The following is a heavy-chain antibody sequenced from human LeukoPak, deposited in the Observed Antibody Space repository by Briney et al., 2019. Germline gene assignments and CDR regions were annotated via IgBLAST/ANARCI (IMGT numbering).Heavy chain of an antibody. J-gene: IGHJ6*03. CDR2: ISGSGGST. CDR1: GFTFSSYA. Sequence: GGSLRLSCAASGFTFSSYAMSWVRQAPGKGLEWVSAISGSGGSTYYADSVKGRFTISRDNSKNTLYLQMNSLRAEDTAVYYCARFHYYDSTGYYYSGYYYMDVWGKGTTVTVSS. D-gene: IGHD3-22*01. V-gene: IGHV3-23*01. CDR3: ARFHYYDSTGYYYSGYYYMDV.